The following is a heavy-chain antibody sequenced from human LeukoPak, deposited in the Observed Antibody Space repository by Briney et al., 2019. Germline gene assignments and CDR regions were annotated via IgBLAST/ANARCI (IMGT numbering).Heavy chain of an antibody. D-gene: IGHD1-26*01. Sequence: ASVKVSCKASGYTFTSYGISWVRQAPGQGLEWMGWISAYNGNTNYAQKLQGRVTMTTDTSTSTAYMELRSLRSDDTAVYYCARGGSPPEALGDAFDIWGQGTMVTVSS. J-gene: IGHJ3*02. V-gene: IGHV1-18*01. CDR2: ISAYNGNT. CDR1: GYTFTSYG. CDR3: ARGGSPPEALGDAFDI.